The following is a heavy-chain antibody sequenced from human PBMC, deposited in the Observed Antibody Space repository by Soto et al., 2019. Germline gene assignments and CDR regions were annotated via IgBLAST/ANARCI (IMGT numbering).Heavy chain of an antibody. CDR2: INPNSGDT. CDR3: AKGGAIVAAGTRVYLYNAMDV. V-gene: IGHV1-2*02. D-gene: IGHD1-26*01. CDR1: GDTFTGYY. Sequence: QVQLVQSGTEVKRPGDSVKVSCKASGDTFTGYYVHWVRQAPGQVLEWMGWINPNSGDTYLAQRFQGRVTMNRDTSIGTAYMELRGLTSDDTAEYYCAKGGAIVAAGTRVYLYNAMDVWGQGTTVTVSS. J-gene: IGHJ6*02.